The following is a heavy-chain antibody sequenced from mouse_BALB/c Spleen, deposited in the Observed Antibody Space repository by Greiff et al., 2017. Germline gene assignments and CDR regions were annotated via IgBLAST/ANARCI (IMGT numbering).Heavy chain of an antibody. CDR2: IWSGGST. CDR3: AREEYDYGFAY. D-gene: IGHD2-4*01. CDR1: GFSLTSYG. Sequence: VMLVESGPGLVQPSQSLSITCTVSGFSLTSYGVHWVRQSPGKGLEWLGVIWSGGSTDYNAAFISRLSISKDNSKSQVFFKMNSLQANDTAIYYCAREEYDYGFAYWGQGTLVTVSA. J-gene: IGHJ3*01. V-gene: IGHV2-2*02.